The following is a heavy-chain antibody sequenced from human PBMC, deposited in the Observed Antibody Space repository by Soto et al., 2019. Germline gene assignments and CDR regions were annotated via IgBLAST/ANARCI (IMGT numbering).Heavy chain of an antibody. CDR2: IKEDGSEI. CDR1: GFTLGNYW. D-gene: IGHD3-16*01. V-gene: IGHV3-7*01. J-gene: IGHJ4*02. Sequence: GGSLRLSCLASGFTLGNYWMSWVRQAPGKGLEWVASIKEDGSEIYYLHSVRGRFSISRDSAGNALHLTMNYLSAEDTGVYFCARDIGFDYVNWGQGTLVTVSS. CDR3: ARDIGFDYVN.